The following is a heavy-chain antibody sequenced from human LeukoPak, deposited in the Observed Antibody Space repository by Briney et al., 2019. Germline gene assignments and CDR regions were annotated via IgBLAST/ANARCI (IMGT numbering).Heavy chain of an antibody. CDR2: ISYDGSNK. Sequence: TGGSLRLSCAASGFTFSSYAMHWVRQAPGKGLEWVAVISYDGSNKYYADSVKGRFTISRDNAKNSLYLQMNSLRAEDTAVYYCAREPSGSPFDYWGQGTLVTVSS. CDR3: AREPSGSPFDY. D-gene: IGHD1-26*01. V-gene: IGHV3-30-3*01. CDR1: GFTFSSYA. J-gene: IGHJ4*02.